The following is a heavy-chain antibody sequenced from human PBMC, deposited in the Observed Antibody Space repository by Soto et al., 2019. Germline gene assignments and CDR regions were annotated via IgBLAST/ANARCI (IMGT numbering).Heavy chain of an antibody. J-gene: IGHJ4*02. Sequence: QVQLVQSGAEVKKPGSSLKVSCKASGGTFSSLAISWVRQAPGRGLEWMGGTIPNFGTANYAQKFQDRVTINADEYTTTAYMELSGLRSEDTAVYYCARGCGHADSSGYYMYFEQWGQGTQVTVSS. V-gene: IGHV1-69*01. CDR1: GGTFSSLA. CDR3: ARGCGHADSSGYYMYFEQ. D-gene: IGHD3-22*01. CDR2: TIPNFGTA.